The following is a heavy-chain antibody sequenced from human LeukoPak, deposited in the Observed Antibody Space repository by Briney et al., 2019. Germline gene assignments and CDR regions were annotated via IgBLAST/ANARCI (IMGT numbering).Heavy chain of an antibody. J-gene: IGHJ4*02. CDR3: AKDYSDSRVADVVFEY. D-gene: IGHD2-15*01. Sequence: PGGSLRLSCAASGLTFSDYAMSWFRQAPGKGLEWVSGITSGFTPHYADSVKGRFTISRDNSKNMFHLQLNSLRAEDTAVYYCAKDYSDSRVADVVFEYWGQGTMVTVSS. CDR2: ITSGFTP. V-gene: IGHV3-23*01. CDR1: GLTFSDYA.